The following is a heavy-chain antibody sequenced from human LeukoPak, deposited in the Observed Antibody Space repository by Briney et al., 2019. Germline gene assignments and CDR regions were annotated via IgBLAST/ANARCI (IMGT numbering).Heavy chain of an antibody. V-gene: IGHV3-30*03. D-gene: IGHD3-22*01. Sequence: GGSLRLSCAASGFTFSSYGMHWVRQAPGKGLEWVAVISYDGSNKYYADSVKGRFTISRDNSKNTLYLQMNSLRAEDTAVYYCARLPRPNYYDSSGYPGYFDYWGQGTLVTVSS. CDR3: ARLPRPNYYDSSGYPGYFDY. CDR2: ISYDGSNK. CDR1: GFTFSSYG. J-gene: IGHJ4*02.